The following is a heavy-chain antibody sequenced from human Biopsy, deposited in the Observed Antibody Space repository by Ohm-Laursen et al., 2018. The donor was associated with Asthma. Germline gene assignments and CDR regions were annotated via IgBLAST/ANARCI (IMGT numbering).Heavy chain of an antibody. J-gene: IGHJ4*02. Sequence: SETLSLTCTVSGGSITSSSYYWGWIRQPPGKGLEWIGHIYYSGTTKYHPSLKSRVTISVDTSKNQFSLKLRSVTAADAAVYYCARGIARETGLFDHFDYWGQGTLVTVSS. V-gene: IGHV4-61*05. D-gene: IGHD2-21*01. CDR3: ARGIARETGLFDHFDY. CDR2: IYYSGTT. CDR1: GGSITSSSYY.